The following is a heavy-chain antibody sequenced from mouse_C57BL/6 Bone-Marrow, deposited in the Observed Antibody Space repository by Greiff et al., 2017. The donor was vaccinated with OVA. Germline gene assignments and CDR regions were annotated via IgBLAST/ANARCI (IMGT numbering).Heavy chain of an antibody. J-gene: IGHJ2*01. Sequence: VKLMESGAELVRPGASVTLSCKASGYTFTDYEMHWVKQTPVHGLEWIGAIDPETGGTAYNQKFKGKAILTADKSSSTAYMELRSLTSEDSAVYYCTRWWVWGQGTTLTVSS. V-gene: IGHV1-15*01. CDR2: IDPETGGT. CDR3: TRWWV. CDR1: GYTFTDYE. D-gene: IGHD1-1*02.